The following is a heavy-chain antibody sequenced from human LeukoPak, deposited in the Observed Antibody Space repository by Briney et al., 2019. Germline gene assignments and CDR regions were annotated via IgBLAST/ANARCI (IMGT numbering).Heavy chain of an antibody. CDR2: IYSGGST. D-gene: IGHD5-18*01. Sequence: GGSLRLSCAASGFTVSSNYMSWVRQAPGKGLEWVSVIYSGGSTYCADSVKGRFTISRDNSKNTLYLQMNSLRAEDTAVYYCARDNRYSYGYFSHFDYWGQGTLVTVSS. CDR3: ARDNRYSYGYFSHFDY. CDR1: GFTVSSNY. V-gene: IGHV3-53*01. J-gene: IGHJ4*02.